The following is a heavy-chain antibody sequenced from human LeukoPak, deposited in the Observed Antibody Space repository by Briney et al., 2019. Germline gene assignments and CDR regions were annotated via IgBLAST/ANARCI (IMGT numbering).Heavy chain of an antibody. V-gene: IGHV4-59*12. J-gene: IGHJ6*02. CDR2: IHQGGST. CDR1: GGSLSTYY. Sequence: SETLSLTCSVSGGSLSTYYWTWTRQPPGKGLEWIGFIHQGGSTEYNPSLKSRVTMSLDTSRNQFSLKMSTVTAADTAVYYCSREQYTSGGSGWFGMDVWGQGTTVTVSS. CDR3: SREQYTSGGSGWFGMDV. D-gene: IGHD6-19*01.